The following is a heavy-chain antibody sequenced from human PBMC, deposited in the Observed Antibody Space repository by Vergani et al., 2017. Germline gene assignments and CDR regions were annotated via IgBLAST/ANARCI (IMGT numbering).Heavy chain of an antibody. CDR3: AGLRFLGQDGWAFDI. Sequence: QLQLQESGPGLVKPSETLSLTCTVSGGSISSYYWSWIRQSPGKGLEWIGYIYYSGSTNYNPSLKSRVTISVDTSKNQFSLRLSSVTAADTAVYYCAGLRFLGQDGWAFDIWGQGTMVTVSS. CDR2: IYYSGST. CDR1: GGSISSYY. J-gene: IGHJ3*02. D-gene: IGHD3-3*01. V-gene: IGHV4-59*01.